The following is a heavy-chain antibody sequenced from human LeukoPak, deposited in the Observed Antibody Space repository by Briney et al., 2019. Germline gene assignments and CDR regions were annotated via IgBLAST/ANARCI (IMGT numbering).Heavy chain of an antibody. J-gene: IGHJ4*02. D-gene: IGHD2-15*01. CDR1: GGSFSGYY. Sequence: SETLSPTCAVYGGSFSGYYWSWIRQPPGKGLEWIGEINHSGSTNYNPSLKSRVTISVDTSKNQFSLKLSSVTAADTAVYYCARGPGCSGGSCYSPIRYWGQGTLVTVSS. V-gene: IGHV4-34*01. CDR2: INHSGST. CDR3: ARGPGCSGGSCYSPIRY.